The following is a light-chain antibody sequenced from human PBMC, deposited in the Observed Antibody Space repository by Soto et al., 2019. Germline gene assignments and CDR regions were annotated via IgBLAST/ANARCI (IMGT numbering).Light chain of an antibody. V-gene: IGKV3-11*01. CDR3: QQRSNWPYT. CDR1: QSVSSY. J-gene: IGKJ2*01. CDR2: DAS. Sequence: EIVLTQSPATLSLSPGERATLSCRASQSVSSYFAWYQQIPGQAPRLLIYDASSRATGIPARFSGSGSGTDFTLTISSLEPEDFAVYCCQQRSNWPYTFGQGTKLEIK.